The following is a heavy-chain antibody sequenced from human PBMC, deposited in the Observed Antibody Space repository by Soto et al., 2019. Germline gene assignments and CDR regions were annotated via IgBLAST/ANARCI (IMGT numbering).Heavy chain of an antibody. CDR1: GFTFSSYA. V-gene: IGHV3-23*01. J-gene: IGHJ4*02. D-gene: IGHD5-12*01. CDR2: ISGSGGST. CDR3: ARGSHSGYDPRGPYYFDY. Sequence: PGGSLRLSCAASGFTFSSYAMSWVRQAPGKGLEWVSAISGSGGSTYYADSVKGRFTISRDNSKNTLYLQMNSLRAEDTAVYYCARGSHSGYDPRGPYYFDYWGQGTLVTVSS.